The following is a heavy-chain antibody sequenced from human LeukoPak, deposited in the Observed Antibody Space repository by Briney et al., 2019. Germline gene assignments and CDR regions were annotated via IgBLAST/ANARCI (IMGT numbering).Heavy chain of an antibody. CDR1: GYSFTSYW. D-gene: IGHD5-12*01. CDR3: ARHGVATIPYFDY. J-gene: IGHJ4*02. V-gene: IGHV5-51*01. Sequence: ESMMISCKASGYSFTSYWIGWVRQMRQKRLEWMEIIYPGDSDTRNSPSFQGQVTISADNSISTAYLQWSSLKASDTAMYYCARHGVATIPYFDYWGQGTLVTVSS. CDR2: IYPGDSDT.